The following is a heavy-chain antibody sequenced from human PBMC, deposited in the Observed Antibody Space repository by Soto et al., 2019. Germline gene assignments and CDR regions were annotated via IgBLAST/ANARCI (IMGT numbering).Heavy chain of an antibody. CDR1: GYTFTSYY. Sequence: ASVKVSCKASGYTFTSYYMHWVRQAPGQGLEWMGIINPSGGSTSHAQKFQGRVTMTRDTSTSTVYMELSSLRSEDTAVYYRARERITIFGVVSGPDYWGQGTLVTVSS. J-gene: IGHJ4*02. D-gene: IGHD3-3*01. V-gene: IGHV1-46*01. CDR2: INPSGGST. CDR3: ARERITIFGVVSGPDY.